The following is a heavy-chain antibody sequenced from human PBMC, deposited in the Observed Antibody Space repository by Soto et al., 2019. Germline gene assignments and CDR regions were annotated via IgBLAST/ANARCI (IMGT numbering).Heavy chain of an antibody. V-gene: IGHV3-30*18. CDR1: GFTFGGYG. Sequence: QVQLVESGGGVVQPGRSLRLSCAASGFTFGGYGMHWVRQAPGKGLEWVAVISNDGINKYYVDSVGGRFTISRDNSKNALDLQMNSLRPEDTAVYYCGKDRISEHNNGWPQGHWGQGTLVTVSS. D-gene: IGHD6-19*01. CDR3: GKDRISEHNNGWPQGH. J-gene: IGHJ4*02. CDR2: ISNDGINK.